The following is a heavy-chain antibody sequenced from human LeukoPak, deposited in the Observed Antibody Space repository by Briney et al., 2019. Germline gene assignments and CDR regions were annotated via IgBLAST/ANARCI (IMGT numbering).Heavy chain of an antibody. CDR2: IYSSGTT. D-gene: IGHD5-12*01. CDR3: ASGSSGYDP. CDR1: GGSISNYY. J-gene: IGHJ5*02. Sequence: SETLSLTCTVSGGSISNYYWSWIRQPAGKGLEWIGRIYSSGTTIYNPSLKSRVTMSVDTSKNQFSLKLSSATAADTAVYFCASGSSGYDPWGQGTLVTVSS. V-gene: IGHV4-4*07.